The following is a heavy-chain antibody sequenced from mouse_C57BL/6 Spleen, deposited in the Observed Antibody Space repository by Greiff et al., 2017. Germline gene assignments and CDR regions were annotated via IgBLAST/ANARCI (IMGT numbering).Heavy chain of an antibody. CDR1: GYTFTSYW. CDR2: IYPGSGST. D-gene: IGHD1-1*01. CDR3: ARESAFTTVGGTYYFDY. V-gene: IGHV1-55*01. J-gene: IGHJ2*01. Sequence: VQLQQPGAELVKPGASVKMSCKASGYTFTSYWITWVKQRPGQGLEWIGDIYPGSGSTNYNEKFKSKATLTVDTSSSTAYMQLSSLTSEDSAVYYCARESAFTTVGGTYYFDYWGQGTTLTVSS.